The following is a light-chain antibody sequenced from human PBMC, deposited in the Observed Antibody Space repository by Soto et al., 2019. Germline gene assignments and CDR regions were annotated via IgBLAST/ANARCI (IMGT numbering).Light chain of an antibody. V-gene: IGKV3-20*01. CDR2: GAS. CDR3: EQYGSTSGT. Sequence: EIVLTQSPGTLSLSPGERATLSCKASQSVSSSYLAWYQQKPGQAPRLLIYGASSRATGIPDRFSGSGSGTDFTLTISRLAPEDFAVYYCEQYGSTSGTFGPRTKVDIK. CDR1: QSVSSSY. J-gene: IGKJ3*01.